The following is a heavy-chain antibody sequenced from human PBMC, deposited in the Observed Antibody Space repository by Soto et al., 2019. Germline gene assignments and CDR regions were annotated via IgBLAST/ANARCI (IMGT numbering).Heavy chain of an antibody. CDR3: ARDRVESGYPEYFQH. Sequence: EVQLVESGGGLIQPGGSLRLSCAASGFTVSSNYMSWVRQAPGKGLEWVSVIYSGGSTYYADSVKGRFTISRDNSKHTLYLQMHSLRAEDTAVYYCARDRVESGYPEYFQHWGQGTLVTVSS. V-gene: IGHV3-53*01. CDR1: GFTVSSNY. J-gene: IGHJ1*01. D-gene: IGHD3-22*01. CDR2: IYSGGST.